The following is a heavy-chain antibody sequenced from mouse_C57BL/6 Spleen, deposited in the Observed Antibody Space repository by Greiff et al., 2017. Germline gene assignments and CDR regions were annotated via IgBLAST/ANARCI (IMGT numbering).Heavy chain of an antibody. CDR2: ISSGSSTI. J-gene: IGHJ4*01. Sequence: EVNLVESGGGLVKPGGSLKLSCAASGFTFSDYGMHWVRQAPEKGLEWVAYISSGSSTIYSADTVKGRFTISRDNAKNTLFLQMTSLRSEDTAMYYCARREDYAMEYWGQGTSVTVSS. CDR3: ARREDYAMEY. V-gene: IGHV5-17*01. CDR1: GFTFSDYG.